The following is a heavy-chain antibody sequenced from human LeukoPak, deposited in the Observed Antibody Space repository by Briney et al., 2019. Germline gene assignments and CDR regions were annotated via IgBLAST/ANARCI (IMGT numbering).Heavy chain of an antibody. J-gene: IGHJ1*01. CDR1: GGTFSSYA. V-gene: IGHV1-69*01. CDR3: ARDTVVPAAMKGLHH. Sequence: SVKVSCKASGGTFSSYAISCVRQAPGPGLEWMGGIIPIFGTANYAQKFHGRVTITADESTSTAYMELSSLRSEDTAVYYCARDTVVPAAMKGLHHWLGGALVSVCS. D-gene: IGHD2-2*01. CDR2: IIPIFGTA.